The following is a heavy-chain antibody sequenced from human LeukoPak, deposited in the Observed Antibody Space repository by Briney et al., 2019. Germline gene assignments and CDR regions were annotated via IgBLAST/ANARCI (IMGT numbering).Heavy chain of an antibody. D-gene: IGHD2-21*02. CDR2: IHYSGST. CDR3: ARHARKRLTSNWDF. J-gene: IGHJ4*02. Sequence: SETLSLTCTVSGGSISGFYWSWIRQPPGKGLEWIGYIHYSGSTNYNPSLKSRVIISLDTSKNQFSLRLSSVTAADTAVYYCARHARKRLTSNWDFWGQGTLVTVSS. V-gene: IGHV4-59*08. CDR1: GGSISGFY.